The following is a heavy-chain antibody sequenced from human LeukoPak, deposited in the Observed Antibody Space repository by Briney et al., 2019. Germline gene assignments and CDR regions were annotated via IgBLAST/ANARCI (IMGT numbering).Heavy chain of an antibody. Sequence: SQTLSLTCTVSGGSISSGGYYWSWIRQHPGKGLEWIGYIYYSGSTYYSPSLKSRVTISVDTSKNQFSLKLSSVTAADTAVYYCARRQVVGSSWPLWFDPWGQGTLVTVSS. CDR3: ARRQVVGSSWPLWFDP. CDR1: GGSISSGGYY. CDR2: IYYSGST. D-gene: IGHD6-13*01. V-gene: IGHV4-31*03. J-gene: IGHJ5*02.